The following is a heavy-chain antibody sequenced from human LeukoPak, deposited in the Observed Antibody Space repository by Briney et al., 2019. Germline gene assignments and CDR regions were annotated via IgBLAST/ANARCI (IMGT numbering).Heavy chain of an antibody. V-gene: IGHV4-39*01. J-gene: IGHJ6*03. D-gene: IGHD3-10*01. CDR2: IYYSGST. Sequence: PSETLSLTCTVSGGSISSSSYYWGWIRQPPGKGLEWVGRIYYSGSTYYNPSLKSRVTISVDTSNNQFSLKLSSVTAADTAVYYCARLSYYYGSGSYYYYMDVWGKGTTVTVSS. CDR3: ARLSYYYGSGSYYYYMDV. CDR1: GGSISSSSYY.